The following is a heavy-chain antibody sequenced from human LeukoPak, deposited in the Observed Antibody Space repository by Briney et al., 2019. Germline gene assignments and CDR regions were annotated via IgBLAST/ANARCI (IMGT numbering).Heavy chain of an antibody. CDR1: GGSISSGGYY. D-gene: IGHD3-10*01. J-gene: IGHJ3*02. CDR3: ARRYYGSGSYYPSGGAFDI. CDR2: IYYSGST. V-gene: IGHV4-31*03. Sequence: SQTLSLTCTVSGGSISSGGYYWSWIRQHPGKGLEWIGYIYYSGSTYYSPSLKSRVTISVDTSKNQFSLKLSSVTAADTAVYYCARRYYGSGSYYPSGGAFDIWGQGTMVTVSS.